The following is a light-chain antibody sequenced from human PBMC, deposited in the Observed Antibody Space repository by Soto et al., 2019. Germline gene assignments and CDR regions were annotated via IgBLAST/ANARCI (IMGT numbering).Light chain of an antibody. V-gene: IGLV2-18*02. Sequence: QCARTQPASVSGSPGESVAISCTGTSSDVGSYNRVSWYQQPPGAAPKLMIYEVSNRPSGVPDRFSGSKSGNTASLTISGLQAEDEADYYCNSYTGSSTYVFGTGTKVTVL. J-gene: IGLJ1*01. CDR1: SSDVGSYNR. CDR2: EVS. CDR3: NSYTGSSTYV.